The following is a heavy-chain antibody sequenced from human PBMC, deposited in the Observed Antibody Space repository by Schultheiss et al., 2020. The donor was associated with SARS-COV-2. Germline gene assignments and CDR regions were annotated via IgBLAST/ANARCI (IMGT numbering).Heavy chain of an antibody. V-gene: IGHV3-30*01. CDR1: GFTFSSYA. D-gene: IGHD6-13*01. Sequence: GGSLRLSCAASGFTFSSYAMHWVRQAPGKGLEWVAVISNDGSNKYYADSVKGRFTISRDNSKNTLYLQMNSLRAEDTAVYYCARGRSSSWYDRYYYYGMDVWGQGTTVTVSS. CDR2: ISNDGSNK. J-gene: IGHJ6*02. CDR3: ARGRSSSWYDRYYYYGMDV.